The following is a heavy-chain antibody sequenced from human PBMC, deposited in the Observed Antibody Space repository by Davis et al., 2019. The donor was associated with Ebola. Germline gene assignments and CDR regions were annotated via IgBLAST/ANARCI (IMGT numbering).Heavy chain of an antibody. D-gene: IGHD2-21*01. J-gene: IGHJ6*02. CDR1: GFTFSAYA. Sequence: GSLRLSCAASGFTFSAYAMSWIRQPPGKGLEWIGEINHSGSTNYNPSLKSRVTISVDTSKNQFSLKLSSVTAADTAVYYCARGDWLYYYGMDVWGQGTTVTVSS. CDR3: ARGDWLYYYGMDV. CDR2: INHSGST. V-gene: IGHV4-34*01.